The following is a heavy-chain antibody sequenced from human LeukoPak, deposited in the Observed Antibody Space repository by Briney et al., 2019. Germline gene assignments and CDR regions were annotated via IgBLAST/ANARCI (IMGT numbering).Heavy chain of an antibody. CDR3: AKYYDFWSDYYDV. J-gene: IGHJ3*01. CDR1: GGSISSYY. V-gene: IGHV4-4*07. D-gene: IGHD3-3*01. Sequence: SETLSLTCTVSGGSISSYYWSWIRQPAGKGLEWIGRFYASGSNYNPSLKSRVTMSIDTSKNQFFLKLSSVTAADTAVYYCAKYYDFWSDYYDVWGQGTMVTVSS. CDR2: FYASGS.